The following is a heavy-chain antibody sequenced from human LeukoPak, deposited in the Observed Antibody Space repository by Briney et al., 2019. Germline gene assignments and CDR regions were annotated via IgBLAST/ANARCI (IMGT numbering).Heavy chain of an antibody. V-gene: IGHV3-49*04. D-gene: IGHD6-13*01. CDR1: GFTFGDYA. J-gene: IGHJ4*02. CDR2: IRSKAYGGTT. CDR3: TRMMISSWYLLGAFDY. Sequence: GGSLRLSCTASGFTFGDYAMSWVRQAPGKGLEWVGFIRSKAYGGTTEYAASVKGRFTISRDDSKSIAYLQMNSLKTEDTAVYYCTRMMISSWYLLGAFDYWGQGTLVTVSS.